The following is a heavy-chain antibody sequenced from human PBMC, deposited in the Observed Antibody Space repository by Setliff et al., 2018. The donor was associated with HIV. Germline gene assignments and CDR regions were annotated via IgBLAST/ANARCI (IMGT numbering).Heavy chain of an antibody. CDR3: AKELAASGLGYFDS. CDR1: GFTFRNYN. J-gene: IGHJ4*02. CDR2: ISIGSGAAI. V-gene: IGHV3-23*01. Sequence: PGGSLRLSCAASGFTFRNYNFNWVRQAPGRGLEWVSSISIGSGAAIYYADSVKGRFTISRDNSKNTVYLQMNSLRAEDTAEYYCAKELAASGLGYFDSWGRGILVTVSS. D-gene: IGHD3-22*01.